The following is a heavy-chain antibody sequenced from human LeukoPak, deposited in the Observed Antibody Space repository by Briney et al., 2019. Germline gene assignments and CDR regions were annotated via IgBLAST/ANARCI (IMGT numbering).Heavy chain of an antibody. Sequence: SETLSLTCTVFGDSVSTYSWSWIRQPAGEGLEWIGRVYSNGNTNYNPSLKSRVTISVDTSKNQFSLKLSSVTAADTAVYYCARGHSSSWTPYNWFDPWGQGTLVTVSS. CDR2: VYSNGNT. CDR1: GDSVSTYS. V-gene: IGHV4-4*07. D-gene: IGHD6-13*01. CDR3: ARGHSSSWTPYNWFDP. J-gene: IGHJ5*02.